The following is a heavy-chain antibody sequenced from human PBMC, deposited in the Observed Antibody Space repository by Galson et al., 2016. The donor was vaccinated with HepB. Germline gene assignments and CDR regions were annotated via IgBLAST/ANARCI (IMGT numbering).Heavy chain of an antibody. CDR1: GLSFIHHY. V-gene: IGHV1-2*04. D-gene: IGHD7-27*01. CDR2: INANSGVQ. CDR3: TREHKWGPDF. J-gene: IGHJ4*02. Sequence: SVKVSCKASGLSFIHHYMHWVRQAPRQGLEWMGWINANSGVQHYTPKFRGWVTITRDTSIETVYVELNTLRSDDTAPYYCTREHKWGPDFWGQGTLVTVSS.